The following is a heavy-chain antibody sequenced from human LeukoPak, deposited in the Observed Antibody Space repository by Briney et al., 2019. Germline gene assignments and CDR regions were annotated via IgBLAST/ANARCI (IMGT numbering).Heavy chain of an antibody. CDR1: GFTFSSYG. J-gene: IGHJ4*02. D-gene: IGHD4-17*01. Sequence: PGGSLRLSCAASGFTFSSYGMHWVRQAPGKGLEWVAVISYDGSNKYYADSVKGRFTISRDNSKNTLCLQMNSLRAEDTAVYYCAKVNGDLDYWGQGTLVTVSS. V-gene: IGHV3-30*18. CDR3: AKVNGDLDY. CDR2: ISYDGSNK.